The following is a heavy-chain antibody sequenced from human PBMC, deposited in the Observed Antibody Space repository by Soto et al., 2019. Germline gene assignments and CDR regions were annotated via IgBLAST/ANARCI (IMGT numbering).Heavy chain of an antibody. V-gene: IGHV1-69*13. Sequence: SVKVSCKASGGTFSSYAISWVRQAPGQGLEWMGGIIPIFGTANYAQKFQGRVTITADESTSTAYMELSSLRAEDTAVYFCAKDGHGSSGYPDAFDVWGQGTLVTVSS. J-gene: IGHJ3*01. CDR1: GGTFSSYA. CDR2: IIPIFGTA. D-gene: IGHD3-22*01. CDR3: AKDGHGSSGYPDAFDV.